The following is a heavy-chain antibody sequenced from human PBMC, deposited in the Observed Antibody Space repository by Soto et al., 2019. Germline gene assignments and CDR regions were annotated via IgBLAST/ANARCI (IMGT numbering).Heavy chain of an antibody. V-gene: IGHV1-2*02. J-gene: IGHJ3*02. CDR3: ARGFIAYCSSTSCFDAFDI. CDR2: INPNSGGT. D-gene: IGHD2-2*01. Sequence: ASVKVSCKASGYTFTGYYIHWVRQAPGQGLEWMGWINPNSGGTNYAQKFQGRVTVTRDTSISTAYMELSRLRSDDTAVYYCARGFIAYCSSTSCFDAFDIWGQGXMGTVS. CDR1: GYTFTGYY.